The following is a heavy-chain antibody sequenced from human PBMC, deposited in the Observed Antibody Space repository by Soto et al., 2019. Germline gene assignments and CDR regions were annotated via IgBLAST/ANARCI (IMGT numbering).Heavy chain of an antibody. V-gene: IGHV3-48*01. D-gene: IGHD4-17*01. Sequence: PGGSLRLSCAASGFTFSSYSMNWVRQAPGKGLEWVSYISSSSSTIYYADSVKGRFTISRDNAKNSLYLQMNSLRAEDTAVYYCERDLTYGLFDYCGPAPLVTLSS. J-gene: IGHJ4*02. CDR1: GFTFSSYS. CDR3: ERDLTYGLFDY. CDR2: ISSSSSTI.